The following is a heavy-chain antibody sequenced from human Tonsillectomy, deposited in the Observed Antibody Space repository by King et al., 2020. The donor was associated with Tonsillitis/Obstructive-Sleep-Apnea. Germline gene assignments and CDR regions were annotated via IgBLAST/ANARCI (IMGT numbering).Heavy chain of an antibody. CDR1: GFTFSSYS. J-gene: IGHJ4*02. CDR3: AGTVVVAGIPDY. Sequence: VQLVESGGGLVKPGGSLRLSCAASGFTFSSYSMNWVRQAPGKGLEWVSSVSSSSGYIDYADSLKGRFTISRDNAKNSLYLQMISLRAEDTAVYYCAGTVVVAGIPDYWGQGTLVTVSS. V-gene: IGHV3-21*01. D-gene: IGHD6-19*01. CDR2: VSSSSGYI.